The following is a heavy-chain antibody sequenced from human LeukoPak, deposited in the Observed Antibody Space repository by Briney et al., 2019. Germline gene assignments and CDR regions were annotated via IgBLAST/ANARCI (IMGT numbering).Heavy chain of an antibody. CDR2: INHSGST. CDR1: GGSFSGYY. Sequence: SETLSLTCAVYGGSFSGYYWSWLRQPPGKGLEWIGEINHSGSTNYNPSLKSRVTISVDTSKNQLSLKLSSVTAADTAVYYCARPYYYDSSIDPWGQGILVTVSS. CDR3: ARPYYYDSSIDP. V-gene: IGHV4-34*01. D-gene: IGHD3-22*01. J-gene: IGHJ5*02.